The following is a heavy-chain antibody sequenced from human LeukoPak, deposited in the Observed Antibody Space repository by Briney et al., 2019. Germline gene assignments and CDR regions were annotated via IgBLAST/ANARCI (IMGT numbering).Heavy chain of an antibody. CDR3: ARPDYGDYVYAFDI. V-gene: IGHV4-61*08. CDR1: GGSVSSDDYY. D-gene: IGHD4-17*01. CDR2: IYYSGST. J-gene: IGHJ3*02. Sequence: SETLSLTCTVSGGSVSSDDYYWSWIRQPPGKGLEWIGYIYYSGSTNYNPSLKSRVTISVDTSKNQFSLKLSSVTAADTAVYYCARPDYGDYVYAFDIWGQGTMVTVSS.